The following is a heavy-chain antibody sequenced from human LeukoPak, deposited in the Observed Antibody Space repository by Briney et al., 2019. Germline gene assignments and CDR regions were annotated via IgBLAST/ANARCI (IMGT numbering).Heavy chain of an antibody. D-gene: IGHD6-6*01. Sequence: ASVKVSCKASGYTFTDYQIHWVRQAPGQGLEWMGWINPKSGDTKYAPRFQGRVTLTRDTSISTGYMELSRLKPDDTAVYYCARDRNSGSSLDIWGQGTMLTVSS. V-gene: IGHV1-2*02. J-gene: IGHJ3*02. CDR3: ARDRNSGSSLDI. CDR2: INPKSGDT. CDR1: GYTFTDYQ.